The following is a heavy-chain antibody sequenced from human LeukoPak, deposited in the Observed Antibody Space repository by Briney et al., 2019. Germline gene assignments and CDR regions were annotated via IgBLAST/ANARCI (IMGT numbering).Heavy chain of an antibody. J-gene: IGHJ4*02. CDR2: ISSSSSYI. V-gene: IGHV3-21*01. Sequence: KPGGSLRLSGAASGLTFSSYSMNWARQAPGKGLDWVSSISSSSSYIYYADSVKGRFTISRDNAKNSLYLQMNSLRAEDTAVYYCARDRDIVVVPAAYNDYWGQGTLVTVSS. CDR1: GLTFSSYS. CDR3: ARDRDIVVVPAAYNDY. D-gene: IGHD2-2*01.